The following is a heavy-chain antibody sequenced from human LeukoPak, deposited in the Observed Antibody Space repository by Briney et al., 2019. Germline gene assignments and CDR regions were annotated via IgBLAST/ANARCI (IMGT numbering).Heavy chain of an antibody. CDR1: GGSFSGYY. J-gene: IGHJ5*02. Sequence: SETLSLTCAVYGGSFSGYYWSWIRQPPGKGLEWIGEINHSGSTNYNPSLKSRVTISVDTSKNQFSLKLSSVTAADTAVYYCARKDIVVAFDPWGQGTLVTVSS. CDR3: ARKDIVVAFDP. CDR2: INHSGST. V-gene: IGHV4-34*01. D-gene: IGHD2-15*01.